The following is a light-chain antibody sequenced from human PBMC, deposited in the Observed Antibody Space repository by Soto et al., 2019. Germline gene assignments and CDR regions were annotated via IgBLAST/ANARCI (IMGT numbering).Light chain of an antibody. CDR1: QSLVYTDGHTY. Sequence: VMTQSPLSLAVTLGQPASISCTSSQSLVYTDGHTYLNWFHQRPGQSPRRLIYSVSIRASGVPDRFGGSGSGTNFTLRITRVEAEDVGVFYCMQGSYWPDAFGGGTKVEIK. CDR2: SVS. CDR3: MQGSYWPDA. V-gene: IGKV2-30*01. J-gene: IGKJ4*01.